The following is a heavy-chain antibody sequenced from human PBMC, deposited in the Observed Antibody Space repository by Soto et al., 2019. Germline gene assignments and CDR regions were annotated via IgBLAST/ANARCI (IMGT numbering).Heavy chain of an antibody. CDR2: IKQDGSEK. CDR3: ARSEGQLVRGYYYYYGMDV. Sequence: GGSLRLSWGASVFTFSSYWMSWFRQAAGKGLEWVANIKQDGSEKYYVDSVKGRFTISRDNAKNSLYLQMNSLRAEDTAVYYCARSEGQLVRGYYYYYGMDVWGQGTTVTVSS. CDR1: VFTFSSYW. D-gene: IGHD6-6*01. J-gene: IGHJ6*02. V-gene: IGHV3-7*01.